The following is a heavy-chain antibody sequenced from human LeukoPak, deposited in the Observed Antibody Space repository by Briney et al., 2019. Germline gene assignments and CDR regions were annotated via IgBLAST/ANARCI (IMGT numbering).Heavy chain of an antibody. CDR2: IYTSGST. CDR1: GGSLSSYY. V-gene: IGHV4-4*07. Sequence: PSETLSLTCTVSGGSLSSYYWSWIRQPAGKGLEWIGRIYTSGSTNYNPSLKSRVTMSVDTSKNQFSLKLSSVTAADTAVYYCAREGEDLRFLEWLPRDGMDVWGQGTTVTVSS. D-gene: IGHD3-3*01. J-gene: IGHJ6*02. CDR3: AREGEDLRFLEWLPRDGMDV.